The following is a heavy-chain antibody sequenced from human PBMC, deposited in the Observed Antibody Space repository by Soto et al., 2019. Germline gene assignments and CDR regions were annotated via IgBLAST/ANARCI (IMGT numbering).Heavy chain of an antibody. CDR3: WKGALFYYDSSGYPSWDFDL. J-gene: IGHJ2*01. V-gene: IGHV3-30*18. CDR1: GFTFSSYG. D-gene: IGHD3-22*01. CDR2: ISYDGSNK. Sequence: QVQLVESGGGVVQPGRSLRLSCAASGFTFSSYGMHWVRQAPGKGLEWVAVISYDGSNKYYADSVKGRFTISRDNSKNTLLPEMNSLRGEDPALFYCWKGALFYYDSSGYPSWDFDLWGRGTLVTVSS.